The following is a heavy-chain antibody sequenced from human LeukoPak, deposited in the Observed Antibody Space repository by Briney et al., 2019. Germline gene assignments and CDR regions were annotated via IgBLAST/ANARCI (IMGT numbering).Heavy chain of an antibody. D-gene: IGHD2/OR15-2a*01. Sequence: ASQTLSLTCTVSGGSISSGSYYWSWIRQPAGKGLEWIGRIYTSGSTNYNPSLKSRVTISVDTSKNQFSLKLSSVTAVDTAVYYCARGALSFSLLYFDYWGQGTLVTVSS. CDR2: IYTSGST. CDR1: GGSISSGSYY. CDR3: ARGALSFSLLYFDY. J-gene: IGHJ4*02. V-gene: IGHV4-61*02.